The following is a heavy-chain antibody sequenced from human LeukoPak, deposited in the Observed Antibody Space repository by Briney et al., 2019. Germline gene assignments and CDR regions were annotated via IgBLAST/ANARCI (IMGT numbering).Heavy chain of an antibody. D-gene: IGHD6-19*01. CDR2: IYYSGST. CDR3: ARQAEQWLVLGWFDP. J-gene: IGHJ5*02. V-gene: IGHV4-39*01. CDR1: GGSISSSSYY. Sequence: PSETLSLTCIVSGGSISSSSYYWGWIRQPPGKGLEWIGSIYYSGSTYYNPSLKSRVTISVDTSKNQFSLKLSSVTAADTAVYYCARQAEQWLVLGWFDPWGQGTLVTVSS.